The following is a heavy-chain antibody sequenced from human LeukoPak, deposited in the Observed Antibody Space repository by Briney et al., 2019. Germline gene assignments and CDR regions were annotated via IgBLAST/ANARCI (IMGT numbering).Heavy chain of an antibody. V-gene: IGHV4-4*07. CDR1: GGSISSYY. CDR2: IYTSGST. CDR3: ARAPIYDSSGYYRKYYFDY. Sequence: ASETLSLTCTVSGGSISSYYWSWIRQPAGKGLEWIGRIYTSGSTNYNPSLKSRVTMSVDTSKNQFSLKLSSVTAADTAVYYCARAPIYDSSGYYRKYYFDYWGQGTLVTVSS. J-gene: IGHJ4*02. D-gene: IGHD3-22*01.